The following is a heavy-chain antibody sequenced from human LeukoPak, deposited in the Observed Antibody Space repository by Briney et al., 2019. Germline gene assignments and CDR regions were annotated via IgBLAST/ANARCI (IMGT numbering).Heavy chain of an antibody. CDR1: GYTFTSYG. Sequence: EASVKVSCKASGYTFTSYGINWVRQAPGQGLEWMGWINPYNGNTDYAQKLQGRVTMTTDTSTTTAYMELRSRRSDDTAVYYCARDRQTNWFDPWGQGTLVTVSS. CDR3: ARDRQTNWFDP. J-gene: IGHJ5*02. CDR2: INPYNGNT. V-gene: IGHV1-18*01.